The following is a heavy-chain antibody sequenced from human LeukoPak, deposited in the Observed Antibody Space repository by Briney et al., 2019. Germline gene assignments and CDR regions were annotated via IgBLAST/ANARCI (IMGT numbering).Heavy chain of an antibody. Sequence: SETLSLSCTVSGGSISGGSYYWGWIRQPPGKGLEWIGYIYYTGITYDNPSLQSRVTISVDTSKNQFSLRLKSVTAADTAVYYCASPAITTFDDWGQGILVTVAS. CDR2: IYYTGIT. V-gene: IGHV4-39*01. D-gene: IGHD3-22*01. CDR3: ASPAITTFDD. J-gene: IGHJ4*02. CDR1: GGSISGGSYY.